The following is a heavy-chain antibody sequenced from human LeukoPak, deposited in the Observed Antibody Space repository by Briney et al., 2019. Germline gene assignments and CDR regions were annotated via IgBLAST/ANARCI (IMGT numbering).Heavy chain of an antibody. Sequence: PGGSLRLSCAASGFTFSDYYMSWIRQAPGKGLEWISYISSSGSTIYYADSVKGRFTISRDNAKNSLYLQMNSLRAEDTAVYYCAGTLGYCSGGSCYDYYYYYMDVWGKGTTVTVSS. V-gene: IGHV3-11*04. J-gene: IGHJ6*03. CDR3: AGTLGYCSGGSCYDYYYYYMDV. D-gene: IGHD2-15*01. CDR2: ISSSGSTI. CDR1: GFTFSDYY.